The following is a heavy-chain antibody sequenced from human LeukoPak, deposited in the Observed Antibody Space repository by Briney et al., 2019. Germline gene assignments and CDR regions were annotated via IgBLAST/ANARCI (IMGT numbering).Heavy chain of an antibody. CDR2: IGAAGSTI. CDR1: GFTFSSYS. V-gene: IGHV3-48*01. J-gene: IGHJ4*02. CDR3: TTDYSADLFDY. D-gene: IGHD2-2*01. Sequence: GGSLRLSCAASGFTFSSYSMNWVHQAPGKGLEWVSYIGAAGSTIYYADSVKGRFTISRDNAKNSLFLQMNSLRAEDTAVYYCTTDYSADLFDYWGQGTLVTVSS.